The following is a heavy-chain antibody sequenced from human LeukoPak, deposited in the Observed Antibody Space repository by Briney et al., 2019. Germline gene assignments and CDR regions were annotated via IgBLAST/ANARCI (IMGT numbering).Heavy chain of an antibody. V-gene: IGHV1-18*04. J-gene: IGHJ4*02. CDR1: GYTFTSYG. CDR3: ASPMNYYGSGSYYNPLGFGY. Sequence: ASVKVSCKASGYTFTSYGISWVRQAPEQGLEWMGWISAYNGNTNYAQKLQGRVTMTTDTSTSTAYMELRSLRSDDTVVYYCASPMNYYGSGSYYNPLGFGYWGQGTLVTVSS. CDR2: ISAYNGNT. D-gene: IGHD3-10*01.